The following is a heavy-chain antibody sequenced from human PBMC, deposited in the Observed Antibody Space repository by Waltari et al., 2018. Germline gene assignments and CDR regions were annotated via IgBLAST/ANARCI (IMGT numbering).Heavy chain of an antibody. CDR2: VIAYNVNT. CDR1: GYTFTSYG. CDR3: ARPGGDYYYYGMDV. J-gene: IGHJ6*02. Sequence: QVQLVQSGAEVKKPGASVTVSCKASGYTFTSYGISWVRQAPGQGLEWMGWVIAYNVNTKHAQKLQGRVTMTTDTSTSTAYMELRSLRSDDTAVYYCARPGGDYYYYGMDVWGQGTTVTVSS. V-gene: IGHV1-18*01. D-gene: IGHD2-21*01.